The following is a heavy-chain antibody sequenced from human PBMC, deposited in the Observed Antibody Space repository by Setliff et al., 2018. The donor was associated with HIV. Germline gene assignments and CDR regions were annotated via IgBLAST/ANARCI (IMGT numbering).Heavy chain of an antibody. CDR2: IHYSGST. V-gene: IGHV4-59*12. CDR3: ARARGLLPYYYLDV. J-gene: IGHJ6*03. D-gene: IGHD3-10*01. CDR1: GGSSSSSY. Sequence: PSETLSLTCTVSGGSSSSSYWTWTRQPPGKGLEWIGNIHYSGSTYYNPSLKSRVTMSVDKSKNQFSLKLSSVTAADTAVYYCARARGLLPYYYLDVWGKGTTVTVSS.